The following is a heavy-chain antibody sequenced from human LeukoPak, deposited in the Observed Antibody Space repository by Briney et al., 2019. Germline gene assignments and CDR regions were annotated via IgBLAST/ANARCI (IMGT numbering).Heavy chain of an antibody. Sequence: LSLTCTVSGGSMSNFYWSWIRQAPGKGLEWVSYISSSGSTIYYADSVKGRCTISRDNSKNALYLQMNSLRGEDTAVYYCASGIRAFDNWGQGTLVTVSA. V-gene: IGHV3-11*04. CDR3: ASGIRAFDN. D-gene: IGHD1-26*01. CDR1: GGSMSNFY. CDR2: ISSSGSTI. J-gene: IGHJ4*02.